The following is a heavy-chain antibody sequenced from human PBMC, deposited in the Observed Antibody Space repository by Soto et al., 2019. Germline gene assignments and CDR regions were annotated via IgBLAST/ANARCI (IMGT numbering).Heavy chain of an antibody. Sequence: GGSLRLSCAASGFTFSSYSMNWVRQAPGKGLEWVSSISSSSSYIYYADSVKGRFTISRDNAKNSLYLQMNSLRAEDTAVYYCARALENSYYYYGMDVWGQGTTVTSP. CDR1: GFTFSSYS. CDR3: ARALENSYYYYGMDV. CDR2: ISSSSSYI. V-gene: IGHV3-21*01. J-gene: IGHJ6*02.